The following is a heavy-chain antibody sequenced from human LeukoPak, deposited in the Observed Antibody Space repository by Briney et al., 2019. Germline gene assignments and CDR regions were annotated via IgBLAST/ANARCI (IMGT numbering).Heavy chain of an antibody. J-gene: IGHJ4*02. Sequence: ASVKVSCKASGYTFTTYAIHWVRQAPGQGLEWMGWINVGNANTRYSQKFQGRVTITRDTSASTAYIEMSSLRSEDTAVYYCARAYCGGDCYNDNWGQGTLVTASS. D-gene: IGHD2-21*02. CDR3: ARAYCGGDCYNDN. CDR2: INVGNANT. CDR1: GYTFTTYA. V-gene: IGHV1-3*01.